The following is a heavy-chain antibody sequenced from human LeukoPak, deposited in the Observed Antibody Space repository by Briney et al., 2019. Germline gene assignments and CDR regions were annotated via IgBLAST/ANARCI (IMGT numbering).Heavy chain of an antibody. Sequence: ASVKVSCKASGYTFTSYGISWVRQAPGQGLEWMGWISAYNGNTNYAQKLQGRVTMTTDTSTSTAYMELRSLRSDDTAVYYCARSRVVVPASNWFDPWGQGTLATVSS. J-gene: IGHJ5*02. CDR2: ISAYNGNT. V-gene: IGHV1-18*01. D-gene: IGHD2-2*01. CDR3: ARSRVVVPASNWFDP. CDR1: GYTFTSYG.